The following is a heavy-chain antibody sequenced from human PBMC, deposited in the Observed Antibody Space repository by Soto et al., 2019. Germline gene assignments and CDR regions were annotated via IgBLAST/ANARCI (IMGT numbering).Heavy chain of an antibody. CDR2: ISGSSRYT. V-gene: IGHV3-11*06. J-gene: IGHJ4*02. CDR1: GFNFSDHY. Sequence: GGSLRLSCAASGFNFSDHYMNWIRLAPGKGLEWVSYISGSSRYTNFADSVKGRFTISRDNAKNSLYLQMNSLRAEDTAVYYCARHTSGWHYYDYWGQGTPVTVSS. D-gene: IGHD6-19*01. CDR3: ARHTSGWHYYDY.